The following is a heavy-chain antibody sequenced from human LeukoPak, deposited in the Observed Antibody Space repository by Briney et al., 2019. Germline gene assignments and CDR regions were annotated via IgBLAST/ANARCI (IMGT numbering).Heavy chain of an antibody. Sequence: SETLSLTCTVSGGSVSSGSYYWSWIRQPPGKGLQWIGYIYYSGSTNYNPSLKSRVTISGDTSKNQFSLKLSPVTAADTAVYYCARGGGFHYAYDYWGQGTLVTVSS. CDR2: IYYSGST. J-gene: IGHJ4*02. CDR3: ARGGGFHYAYDY. CDR1: GGSVSSGSYY. D-gene: IGHD3-16*01. V-gene: IGHV4-61*01.